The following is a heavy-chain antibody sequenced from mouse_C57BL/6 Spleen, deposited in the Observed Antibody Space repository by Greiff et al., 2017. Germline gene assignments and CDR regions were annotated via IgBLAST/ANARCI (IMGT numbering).Heavy chain of an antibody. J-gene: IGHJ4*01. D-gene: IGHD2-13*01. Sequence: VQLQQSGAELVKPGASVKLSCKASGYTFTSYGMHWVKQRPGRGLEWIGWIDPNSGGTKYNEKFKSKATLTEDKPSSTAYMQSSSLTSEDSAVYCCASDGDYLYYAMDYWGQGTSVTFSS. CDR3: ASDGDYLYYAMDY. CDR1: GYTFTSYG. CDR2: IDPNSGGT. V-gene: IGHV1-72*01.